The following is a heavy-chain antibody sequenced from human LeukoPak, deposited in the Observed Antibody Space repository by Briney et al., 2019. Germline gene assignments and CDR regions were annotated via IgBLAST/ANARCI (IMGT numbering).Heavy chain of an antibody. J-gene: IGHJ5*01. CDR1: GGTFSSYA. Sequence: SVKVSCKASGGTFSSYAISWVRQAPGQGLEWMGRIIPILGIANYAQKFQGRVTITADKSTSTAYMELSSLRSDDTAVYYCARDFYGGNSFDYWGQGTLVTVSS. CDR2: IIPILGIA. D-gene: IGHD4-23*01. V-gene: IGHV1-69*04. CDR3: ARDFYGGNSFDY.